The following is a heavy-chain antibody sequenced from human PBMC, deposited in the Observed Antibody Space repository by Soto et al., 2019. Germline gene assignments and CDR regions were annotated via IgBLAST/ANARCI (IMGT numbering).Heavy chain of an antibody. Sequence: GGSLRLSCAASGFTFSSYAMSWFRQAPGKGLEWVSAISGSGGSTYYADSVKGRFTISRDNSKNTLYLQMNSLRAEDTAVYYCAKHRPGSSSPVYGMDVWGQGTTVTVSS. J-gene: IGHJ6*02. V-gene: IGHV3-23*01. D-gene: IGHD6-6*01. CDR1: GFTFSSYA. CDR3: AKHRPGSSSPVYGMDV. CDR2: ISGSGGST.